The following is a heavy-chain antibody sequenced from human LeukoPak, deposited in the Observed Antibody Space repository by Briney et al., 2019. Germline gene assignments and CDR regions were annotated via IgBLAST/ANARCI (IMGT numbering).Heavy chain of an antibody. Sequence: PGGSLRLSCAASGFTFSSYAMSWVRQAPGKGLEWVSAISGSGGSTYYADSVKGRFTISRDNSKNTLYLQMNSLRAEDTAVYYCAKVADTAMVTIYYFDYWGQGTLVTVSS. D-gene: IGHD5-18*01. J-gene: IGHJ4*02. CDR1: GFTFSSYA. V-gene: IGHV3-23*01. CDR3: AKVADTAMVTIYYFDY. CDR2: ISGSGGST.